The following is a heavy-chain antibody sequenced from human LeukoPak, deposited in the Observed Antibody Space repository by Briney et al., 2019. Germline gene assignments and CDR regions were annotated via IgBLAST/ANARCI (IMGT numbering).Heavy chain of an antibody. CDR3: ARDLGARSGSYAEPFDY. D-gene: IGHD1-26*01. V-gene: IGHV1-69*04. CDR1: GGTFSSYA. CDR2: IIPILGIA. J-gene: IGHJ4*02. Sequence: SVKVSCKASGGTFSSYAISWVRQAPGQGLEWMGRIIPILGIANYAQKFQGRVTITADKSTSTAYMELSSLRSEDTAVYYCARDLGARSGSYAEPFDYWGQGTLVTVSS.